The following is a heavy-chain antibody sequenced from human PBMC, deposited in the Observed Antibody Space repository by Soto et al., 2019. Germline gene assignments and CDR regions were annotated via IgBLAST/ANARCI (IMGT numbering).Heavy chain of an antibody. J-gene: IGHJ4*02. CDR2: VYHSGST. CDR3: ARGERQQQRDY. V-gene: IGHV4-4*02. Sequence: QVQLQESGPALVKPSGTLSLTCAVSGDSISSSKWWSWVRQPPGKGLEWIGEVYHSGSTNYNPSLKSRVIISVDKSKNQFSLNLSSVPDADTAVYYCARGERQQQRDYWGQGTLVTVSS. CDR1: GDSISSSKW. D-gene: IGHD6-13*01.